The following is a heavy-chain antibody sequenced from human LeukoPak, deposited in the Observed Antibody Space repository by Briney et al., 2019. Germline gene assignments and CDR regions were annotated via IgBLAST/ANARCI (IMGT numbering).Heavy chain of an antibody. CDR2: ISAYNGNT. CDR1: GYTFTSYG. V-gene: IGHV1-18*01. Sequence: ASVKVSCKASGYTFTSYGISWVRQPPGQGLEWMGLISAYNGNTNYAHKLQGRVTMTTDTSTSTAYMELRSLRSDDTAVYYCARVYSGFHYYYYMDVWGKGTTVTISS. D-gene: IGHD5-12*01. CDR3: ARVYSGFHYYYYMDV. J-gene: IGHJ6*03.